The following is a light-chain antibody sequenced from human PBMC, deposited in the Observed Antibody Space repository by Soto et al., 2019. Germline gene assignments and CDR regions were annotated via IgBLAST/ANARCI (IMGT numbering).Light chain of an antibody. V-gene: IGKV3-20*01. CDR3: QRYGSSLPHN. J-gene: IGKJ2*01. CDR2: GSS. Sequence: DTVLTQSPGTLSLSPGERATLACRASRSVSNNFLAWYQQKPGQAPRLLIYGSSSRATGIPDRFSGSGSGTDFTLTIRRLEHEDFAVYFCQRYGSSLPHNLGQGTKVEI. CDR1: RSVSNNF.